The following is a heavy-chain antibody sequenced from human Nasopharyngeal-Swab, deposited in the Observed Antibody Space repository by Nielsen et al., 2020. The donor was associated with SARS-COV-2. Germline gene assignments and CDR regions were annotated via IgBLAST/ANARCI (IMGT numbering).Heavy chain of an antibody. D-gene: IGHD2-2*01. Sequence: ASVKVSCKVSGYTLTELSMHWVRQAPGKGLEWMRGFDPEDGETIYAQKFQGRVTMTEDTSTDTAYMELSSLRSEDTAVYYCATGFVVVPAANPYYYYYGMDVWGQGTTVTVSS. CDR2: FDPEDGET. J-gene: IGHJ6*02. V-gene: IGHV1-24*01. CDR3: ATGFVVVPAANPYYYYYGMDV. CDR1: GYTLTELS.